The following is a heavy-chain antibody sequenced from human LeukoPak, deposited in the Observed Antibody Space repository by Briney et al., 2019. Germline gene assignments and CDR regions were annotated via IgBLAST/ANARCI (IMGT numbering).Heavy chain of an antibody. D-gene: IGHD3-22*01. CDR3: ARAITMSSWFDP. Sequence: SQTLSLTCTVSGGSISSGGYYWSWIRQHPGKGLEWIGYIYYSGSTYYNPSIKSRVTISVDTSKNQFSLKLSSVTAADTAVYYCARAITMSSWFDPWGQGTLVTVAS. CDR2: IYYSGST. J-gene: IGHJ5*02. CDR1: GGSISSGGYY. V-gene: IGHV4-31*03.